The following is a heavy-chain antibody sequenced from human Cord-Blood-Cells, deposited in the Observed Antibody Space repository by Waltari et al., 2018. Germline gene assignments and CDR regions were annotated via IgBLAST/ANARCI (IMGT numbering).Heavy chain of an antibody. Sequence: QVQLQQWGAGLLKPSETLSLTCAVYGGSFSGYYWSWIRQPPGKGLEWIGEINHSGSTNYNPSLKSRVTISVDTSKNQFSLKLSSVTAADTAVYYSARGEKMTTVTTSYNWFDPWGQGTLVTVSS. CDR2: INHSGST. CDR1: GGSFSGYY. V-gene: IGHV4-34*01. D-gene: IGHD4-17*01. J-gene: IGHJ5*02. CDR3: ARGEKMTTVTTSYNWFDP.